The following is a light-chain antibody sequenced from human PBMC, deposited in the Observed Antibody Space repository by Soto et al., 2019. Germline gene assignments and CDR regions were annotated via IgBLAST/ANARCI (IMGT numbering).Light chain of an antibody. J-gene: IGLJ1*01. CDR1: SVDVGGYNY. Sequence: QSVLTQPASVSGSPGQSITISCTGTSVDVGGYNYVSWCQQHPGNAPKLIIYEVSNRPSGVSDRFSGSKSGNTASLTISGLQSEDEADYYCISYTSSYTYVFGTGTKLTVL. CDR3: ISYTSSYTYV. CDR2: EVS. V-gene: IGLV2-14*01.